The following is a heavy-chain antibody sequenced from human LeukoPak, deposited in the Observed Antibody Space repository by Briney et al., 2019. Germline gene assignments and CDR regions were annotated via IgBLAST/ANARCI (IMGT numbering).Heavy chain of an antibody. J-gene: IGHJ5*02. Sequence: SETLSLTCAVYGASFSDKYWSWIRQPPGKGLEWIGEIDHNRNTKYNPSLKGRITISLDTSKNQFSLDLTSVTAADTAVYYCARASQLGSYNWFDPWGRGTLVTVSS. CDR1: GASFSDKY. V-gene: IGHV4-34*01. CDR2: IDHNRNT. D-gene: IGHD6-6*01. CDR3: ARASQLGSYNWFDP.